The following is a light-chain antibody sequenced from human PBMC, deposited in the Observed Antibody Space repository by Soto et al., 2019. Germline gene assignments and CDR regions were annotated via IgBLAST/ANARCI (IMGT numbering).Light chain of an antibody. V-gene: IGKV1-5*03. J-gene: IGKJ1*01. CDR3: QPFNNYPWT. CDR1: QYIHNY. CDR2: EAA. Sequence: DIQMTQSPSTLSASVGDRVTITCRASQYIHNYLAWYQQKPGEAPKLLIYEAANLESGVPSRFSGSGTGTEFTLTIRSLQPDDFATYYCQPFNNYPWTFGQGTRVEI.